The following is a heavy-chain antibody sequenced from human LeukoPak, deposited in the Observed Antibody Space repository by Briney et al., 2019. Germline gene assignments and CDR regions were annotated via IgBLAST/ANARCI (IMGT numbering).Heavy chain of an antibody. V-gene: IGHV3-53*01. CDR2: LYSSGST. D-gene: IGHD1-26*01. CDR3: ARGSDIVGANRAPFDP. CDR1: GFTVSSNY. J-gene: IGHJ5*02. Sequence: GGSLRLSCAASGFTVSSNYMSWVRQAPGKGLEWVSVLYSSGSTSYADSVKGRFTISRDTSENTLYLHMSSLRAEDTAVYYCARGSDIVGANRAPFDPWGQGTLVTVSS.